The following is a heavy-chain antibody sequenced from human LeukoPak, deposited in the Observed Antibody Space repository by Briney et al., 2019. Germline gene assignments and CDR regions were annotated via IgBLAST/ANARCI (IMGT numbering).Heavy chain of an antibody. CDR1: GFTFSSYS. J-gene: IGHJ4*02. D-gene: IGHD6-6*01. CDR2: ISSSSSYI. CDR3: ATAGSSSGRDY. Sequence: GGSLRLSCAASGFTFSSYSMNWVRQAPGKGLEWVSSISSSSSYIYYADSVKGRFTISRDNAKNSLYLQMNSLRAEDTAVYYCATAGSSSGRDYWGQGTLVTVSS. V-gene: IGHV3-21*01.